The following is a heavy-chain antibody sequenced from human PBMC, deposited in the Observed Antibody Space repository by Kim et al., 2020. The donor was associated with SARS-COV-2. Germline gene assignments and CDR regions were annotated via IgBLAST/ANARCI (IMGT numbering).Heavy chain of an antibody. CDR1: GFNFRNYA. J-gene: IGHJ6*03. V-gene: IGHV3-30-3*01. Sequence: GGSLRLSCAASGFNFRNYALHWVRQAPGKGPEWVSAITSNGTTNFYADSVKGRFTISRDNSKNILFLHMNSLRIDDTGLYYCATDLAQWWASRYFYCMD. CDR2: ITSNGTTN. D-gene: IGHD2-15*01. CDR3: ATDLAQWWASRYFYCMD.